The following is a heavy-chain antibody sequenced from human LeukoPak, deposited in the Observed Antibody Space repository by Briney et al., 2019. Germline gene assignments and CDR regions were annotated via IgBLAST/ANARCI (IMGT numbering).Heavy chain of an antibody. V-gene: IGHV4-39*02. J-gene: IGHJ5*02. Sequence: PSETLSLTCTVSGGSISSSSYYWGWIRQPPGKGLEWIGSIYYSGSTYYNPSLKGRVTISVDTSKNQFSLKLSSVTAADTAVYYCAREGNILVPENWFDPWGQGTLVTVSS. CDR2: IYYSGST. D-gene: IGHD2-15*01. CDR3: AREGNILVPENWFDP. CDR1: GGSISSSSYY.